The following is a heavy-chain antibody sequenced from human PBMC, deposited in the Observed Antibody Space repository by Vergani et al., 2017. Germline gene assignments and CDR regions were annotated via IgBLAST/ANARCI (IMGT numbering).Heavy chain of an antibody. Sequence: EVQLVESGGGLVQPGRSLRLSCTASGFTFGDYAMSWFRQAPGKGLEWVSAISGSGGNTYYADSVKGRFTISRDNSKNTLYLQMNSLRAEDTAIYYCARGGYCSSTSCYREDYWGQGTLVTVSS. V-gene: IGHV3-23*04. CDR3: ARGGYCSSTSCYREDY. J-gene: IGHJ4*02. D-gene: IGHD2-2*01. CDR2: ISGSGGNT. CDR1: GFTFGDYA.